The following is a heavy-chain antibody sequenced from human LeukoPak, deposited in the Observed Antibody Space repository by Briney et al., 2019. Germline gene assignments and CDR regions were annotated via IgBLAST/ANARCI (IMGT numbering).Heavy chain of an antibody. V-gene: IGHV4-30-2*01. D-gene: IGHD3-16*01. CDR2: IYHSGST. Sequence: SETLSLTCTVSGGSISSGGYYWSWIRQPPGKGLEWIGYIYHSGSTYYNPSLKSRVTISVDRSKNQFSLKLSSVTAADTAVYYCAREGGLGTVSLYWYFDLWGRGTLVTVSS. CDR1: GGSISSGGYY. J-gene: IGHJ2*01. CDR3: AREGGLGTVSLYWYFDL.